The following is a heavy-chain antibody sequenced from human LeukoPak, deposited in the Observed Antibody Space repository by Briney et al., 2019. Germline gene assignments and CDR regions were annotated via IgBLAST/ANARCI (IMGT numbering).Heavy chain of an antibody. D-gene: IGHD2-15*01. CDR2: IYHSGST. CDR1: GFTFSSYA. V-gene: IGHV4-38-2*02. Sequence: ASLRLSCAASGFTFSSYAMSWVRQAPGKGLEWIGSIYHSGSTHYNPSLKSRVTISVDTSKNQFSLKLSSVTAADTAVYYCARDAASDAFDIWGQGTMVTVSS. CDR3: ARDAASDAFDI. J-gene: IGHJ3*02.